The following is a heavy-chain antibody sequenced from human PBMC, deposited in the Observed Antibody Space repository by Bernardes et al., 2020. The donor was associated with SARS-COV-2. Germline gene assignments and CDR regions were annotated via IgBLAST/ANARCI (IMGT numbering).Heavy chain of an antibody. CDR3: ATTPQYEYTRVFDF. J-gene: IGHJ4*02. CDR2: ISYDGGEK. V-gene: IGHV3-30*03. Sequence: GSLILSCAASGFTFSSYGMHWVRQAPGKGLEWVAVISYDGGEKFYADSVKGRFTISRDNSKNTLYLQMNSLRAEDTAVYYCATTPQYEYTRVFDFWGQGTLVTVSS. CDR1: GFTFSSYG. D-gene: IGHD2-15*01.